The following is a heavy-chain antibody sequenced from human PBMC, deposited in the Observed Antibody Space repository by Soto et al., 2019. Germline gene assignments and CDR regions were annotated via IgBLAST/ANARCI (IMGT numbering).Heavy chain of an antibody. Sequence: SVKVSCKASGDTFNFYTINWVRQAPGLGLEWMGRFNPILSFSNSALKFQGRVTLTADKSTSTAYMVLSSLRSEDTAIYYCATSFGGGRRAFDYWGQGALVTVSS. D-gene: IGHD3-16*01. V-gene: IGHV1-69*02. CDR3: ATSFGGGRRAFDY. J-gene: IGHJ4*02. CDR1: GDTFNFYT. CDR2: FNPILSFS.